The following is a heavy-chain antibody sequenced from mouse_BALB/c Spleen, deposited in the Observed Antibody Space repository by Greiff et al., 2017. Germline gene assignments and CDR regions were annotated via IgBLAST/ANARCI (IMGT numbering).Heavy chain of an antibody. V-gene: IGHV5-6-3*01. Sequence: EVMLVESGGGLVQPGGSLKLSCAASGFTFSSYGMSWVRQTPDKRLELVATINSNGGSTYYPDSVKGRFTISRDNAKNTLYLQMSSLKSEDTAMYYCARDVGYRYYFAYWGQGTTLTVSS. J-gene: IGHJ2*01. CDR3: ARDVGYRYYFAY. CDR2: INSNGGST. CDR1: GFTFSSYG. D-gene: IGHD2-14*01.